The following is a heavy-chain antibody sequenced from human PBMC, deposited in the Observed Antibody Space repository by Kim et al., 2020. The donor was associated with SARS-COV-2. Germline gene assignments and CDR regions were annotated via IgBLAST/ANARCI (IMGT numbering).Heavy chain of an antibody. Sequence: SETLSLTCTVSGGSISSYYWSWIRQPPGKGLEWIGYIYYSGSTNYNPSLKSRVTISVDTSKNQFSLKLSSVTAADTAVYYCASSGYYSIGFDYWGQGTLVTVSS. CDR2: IYYSGST. V-gene: IGHV4-59*13. CDR3: ASSGYYSIGFDY. CDR1: GGSISSYY. D-gene: IGHD3-22*01. J-gene: IGHJ4*02.